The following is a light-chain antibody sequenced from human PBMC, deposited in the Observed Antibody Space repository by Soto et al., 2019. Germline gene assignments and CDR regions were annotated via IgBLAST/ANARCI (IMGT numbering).Light chain of an antibody. V-gene: IGKV1-5*01. CDR2: DAS. CDR3: QQYNSYSKT. J-gene: IGKJ1*01. Sequence: DIQMTQSPSTLSASVGDRVTITCRASQSISSWLAWYQQKPGKAPKLLIYDASSLDSGVPSRFSGHGSGTEFTLTISSLQPDDSASYYCQQYNSYSKTFGQGTKV. CDR1: QSISSW.